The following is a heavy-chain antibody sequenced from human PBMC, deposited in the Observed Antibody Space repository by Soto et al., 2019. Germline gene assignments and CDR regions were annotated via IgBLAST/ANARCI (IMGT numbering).Heavy chain of an antibody. Sequence: SETLSLTCTVSGGSISSYYWSWIRQPPGKGLEWIGYIYYSGSTNYNPSLKSRVTISVDTSKNQFSLKLSSVTAADTAVYYCARDRIYDYVWGSYRYPDAFDIWGQGTMVTVS. CDR3: ARDRIYDYVWGSYRYPDAFDI. CDR1: GGSISSYY. V-gene: IGHV4-59*01. J-gene: IGHJ3*02. D-gene: IGHD3-16*02. CDR2: IYYSGST.